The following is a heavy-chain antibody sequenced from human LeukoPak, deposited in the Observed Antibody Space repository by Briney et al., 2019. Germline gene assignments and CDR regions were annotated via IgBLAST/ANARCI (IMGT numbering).Heavy chain of an antibody. V-gene: IGHV4-4*02. CDR2: STMTGRT. CDR1: GGTFSAYNR. CDR3: SRESGAFCPFGY. Sequence: PSGTLSLTCAVSGGTFSAYNRCCCRRPPPERVLEVAGESTMTGRTNYNQSLNGRVTMSIDESNNQLSLNLTSVTAADTAIYYCSRESGAFCPFGYWGQGTLVIVPS. J-gene: IGHJ4*02. D-gene: IGHD1-26*01.